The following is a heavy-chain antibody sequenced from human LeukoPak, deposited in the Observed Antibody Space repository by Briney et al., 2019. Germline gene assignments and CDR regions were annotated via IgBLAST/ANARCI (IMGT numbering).Heavy chain of an antibody. CDR3: ARDRAWNYFDY. CDR1: GFTFSRHG. CDR2: ISNDGSRK. V-gene: IGHV3-30*03. D-gene: IGHD3-3*01. J-gene: IGHJ4*02. Sequence: GGSLRLSCAPSGFTFSRHGMHWVRQVPGKGLEWVAIISNDGSRKYYAHSVEGRFTISRDNSKNTLYLQMDSLRAEDTAVYYCARDRAWNYFDYWGQGTLVTVSS.